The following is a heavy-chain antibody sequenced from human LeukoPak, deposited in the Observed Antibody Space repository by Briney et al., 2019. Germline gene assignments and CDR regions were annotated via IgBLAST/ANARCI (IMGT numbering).Heavy chain of an antibody. J-gene: IGHJ4*02. D-gene: IGHD3-22*01. Sequence: GASVKVSCKVSGYTLTELSMHWVRQAPGKGLEWMGGFDPEDGETIYAQKSQGRVTMTEDTSTDTAYMELSSLRSEDTAVYYCATQDDSSGRTFDYWGQGTLVTVSS. CDR1: GYTLTELS. V-gene: IGHV1-24*01. CDR2: FDPEDGET. CDR3: ATQDDSSGRTFDY.